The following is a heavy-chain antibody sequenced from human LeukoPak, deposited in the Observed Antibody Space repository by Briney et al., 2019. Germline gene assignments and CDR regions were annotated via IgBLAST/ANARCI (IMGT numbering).Heavy chain of an antibody. D-gene: IGHD3-10*01. J-gene: IGHJ5*02. V-gene: IGHV3-30*18. CDR2: ISYDGSNK. Sequence: PGRSLRLSCAASGFTFSSYGMHWVRQAPGKGLEWVAVISYDGSNKYYADSVKGRFTISRDNSKNTLYLQMNSLRAEDTAVYYCAKAGGSGSYYLFDPWGQGILVTVSS. CDR1: GFTFSSYG. CDR3: AKAGGSGSYYLFDP.